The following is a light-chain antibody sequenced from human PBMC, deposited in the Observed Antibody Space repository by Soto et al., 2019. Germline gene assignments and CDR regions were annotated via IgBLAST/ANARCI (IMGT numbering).Light chain of an antibody. CDR1: SANIGAAYN. J-gene: IGLJ1*01. V-gene: IGLV1-40*01. Sequence: QSVLTQPPSVSGAPGQRVTISCTGSSANIGAAYNVDWYQQIPGTAPKLLIYGNNNRPSGVPARFSGSKSGTAASLAIAGLKGEDEGDYYCQSYDSSLSGYVFGTGTKLTVL. CDR3: QSYDSSLSGYV. CDR2: GNN.